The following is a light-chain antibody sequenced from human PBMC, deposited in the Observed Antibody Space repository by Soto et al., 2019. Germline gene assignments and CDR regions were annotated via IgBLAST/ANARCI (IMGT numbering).Light chain of an antibody. CDR2: GNN. J-gene: IGLJ3*02. Sequence: QSVLTQPPSVSGAPGQRVTISCTGSSSNIGAGYDVHWYQQLPGTAPKLLIYGNNKRPSGIPDRFSGSKSGTSATLGITGLQTGDEADYYCGTWDTSLSAWVFGGGTKVTVL. CDR1: SSNIGAGYD. V-gene: IGLV1-51*02. CDR3: GTWDTSLSAWV.